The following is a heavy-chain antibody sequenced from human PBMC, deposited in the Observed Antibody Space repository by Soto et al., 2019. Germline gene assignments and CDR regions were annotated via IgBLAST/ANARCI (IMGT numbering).Heavy chain of an antibody. CDR2: ISSNGGST. CDR3: VRAFDYYGSGSYLRLHYYYYGMDV. Sequence: GGSLRLSCSASGFTFSSYAMHWVRQAPGKGLEYVSAISSNGGSTYYADSVKGRFTISRDNSKNTLYLQMSSLRAEDTAVYYCVRAFDYYGSGSYLRLHYYYYGMDVWGQGTTVTVSS. D-gene: IGHD3-10*01. V-gene: IGHV3-64D*08. CDR1: GFTFSSYA. J-gene: IGHJ6*02.